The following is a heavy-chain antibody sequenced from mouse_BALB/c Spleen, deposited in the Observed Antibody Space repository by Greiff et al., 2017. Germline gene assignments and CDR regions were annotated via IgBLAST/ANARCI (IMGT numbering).Heavy chain of an antibody. CDR2: IDPANGNT. V-gene: IGHV14-3*02. Sequence: EVKLMESGAELVKPGASVKLSCTASGFNIKDTYMHWVKQRPEQGLEWIGRIDPANGNTKYDPKFQGKATITADTSSNTAYLQLSSLTSEDTAVYYCAGGLLRSFYAMDYWGQGTSVTVSS. J-gene: IGHJ4*01. CDR3: AGGLLRSFYAMDY. CDR1: GFNIKDTY. D-gene: IGHD1-1*01.